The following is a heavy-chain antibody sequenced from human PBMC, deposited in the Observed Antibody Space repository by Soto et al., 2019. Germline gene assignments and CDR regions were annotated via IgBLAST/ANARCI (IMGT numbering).Heavy chain of an antibody. CDR3: GEGGGDH. D-gene: IGHD3-16*01. Sequence: QMQLVQSGAEVKERGSSVKISCKTSGGTFNTYALTWVRQAPGQGLEWIGGIIPIFGIKNVAQRFQGRVTINADEFPTPAYLEMARLGVGHTALYYRGEGGGDHWGQGTLVTVSS. CDR2: IIPIFGIK. V-gene: IGHV1-69*01. CDR1: GGTFNTYA. J-gene: IGHJ4*02.